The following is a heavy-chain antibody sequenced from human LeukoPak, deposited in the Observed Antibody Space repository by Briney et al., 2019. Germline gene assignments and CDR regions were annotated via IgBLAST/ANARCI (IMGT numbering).Heavy chain of an antibody. D-gene: IGHD4-17*01. J-gene: IGHJ3*02. V-gene: IGHV3-11*01. Sequence: KPGGSLRLSCAASGFTFSDYYMSWIRQAPGKGLEWVSYISSSSSTIYYADSVKGRFTISRDNAKNSLYLQMNSLRAEDTALYYCARRGFDGDYDRLGAFDIWGQGTMVTVSS. CDR3: ARRGFDGDYDRLGAFDI. CDR1: GFTFSDYY. CDR2: ISSSSSTI.